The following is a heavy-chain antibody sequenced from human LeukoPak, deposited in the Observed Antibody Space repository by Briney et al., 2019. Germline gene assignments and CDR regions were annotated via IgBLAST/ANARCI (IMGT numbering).Heavy chain of an antibody. CDR3: ARGEGVKQQNYYDSSGYYTPFDY. CDR2: IKQDGGEK. CDR1: GFTFSSYW. V-gene: IGHV3-7*01. D-gene: IGHD3-22*01. Sequence: GGSLRLSCAASGFTFSSYWMSWVRQAPGKGLEWVANIKQDGGEKYYVDSVKGRFTISRDNAKNSLYLQMNSLRAEDTAVYYCARGEGVKQQNYYDSSGYYTPFDYWGQGTLVTVSS. J-gene: IGHJ4*02.